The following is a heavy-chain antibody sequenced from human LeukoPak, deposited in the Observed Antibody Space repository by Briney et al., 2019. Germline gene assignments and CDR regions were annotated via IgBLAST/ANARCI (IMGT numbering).Heavy chain of an antibody. J-gene: IGHJ6*02. CDR1: GFTFSSYS. CDR2: ISSSSSYI. CDR3: ARQSSGWTLFSYYGMDV. Sequence: GSLRLSCAASGFTFSSYSMNWVRQAPGKGLEWVSSISSSSSYIYYADSVKGRFTISRDNAKNSLYLQMNSLRAEDTAVYYCARQSSGWTLFSYYGMDVWGQGTTVTVSS. D-gene: IGHD6-19*01. V-gene: IGHV3-21*01.